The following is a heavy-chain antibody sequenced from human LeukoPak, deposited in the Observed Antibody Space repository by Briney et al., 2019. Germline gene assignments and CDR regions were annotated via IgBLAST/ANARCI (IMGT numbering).Heavy chain of an antibody. Sequence: PGGSLRLSCAASGFTVSSNYMSWVRQAPGKGLEWVSLIYTGSSTYYADSVKGRFTISRDNSKNTLYLQMNSLRAEDTAVYYCARVKPYYYDSSGYYLDYWGQGTLVTVSS. CDR2: IYTGSST. D-gene: IGHD3-22*01. V-gene: IGHV3-53*01. J-gene: IGHJ4*02. CDR1: GFTVSSNY. CDR3: ARVKPYYYDSSGYYLDY.